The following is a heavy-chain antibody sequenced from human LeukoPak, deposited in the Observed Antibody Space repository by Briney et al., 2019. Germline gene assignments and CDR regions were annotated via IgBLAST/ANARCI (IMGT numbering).Heavy chain of an antibody. CDR3: ARPHYDFWSGYSATYFDY. V-gene: IGHV3-30-3*01. Sequence: GRSPRLSCAASGFTFSSYTMHWVRQAPGKGLEWGAVISYDGSNKYYADSVKGRFTISKDNSKNTLYLQMNSLRAEDTAVYYCARPHYDFWSGYSATYFDYWGQGTLVTVSS. CDR1: GFTFSSYT. J-gene: IGHJ4*02. CDR2: ISYDGSNK. D-gene: IGHD3-3*01.